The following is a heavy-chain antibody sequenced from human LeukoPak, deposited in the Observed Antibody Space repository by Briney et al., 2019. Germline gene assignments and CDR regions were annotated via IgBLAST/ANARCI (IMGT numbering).Heavy chain of an antibody. V-gene: IGHV3-48*03. CDR3: ARALPIDY. J-gene: IGHJ4*02. Sequence: GGSLRLSCAASGFTFSSYALNWVRQAPGKGLEWLSYVSSSGTTIYCADSVKGRFTISRDNAENSLYLQMDSLRAEDTAIYYCARALPIDYWGQGTLVTVSS. CDR1: GFTFSSYA. CDR2: VSSSGTTI.